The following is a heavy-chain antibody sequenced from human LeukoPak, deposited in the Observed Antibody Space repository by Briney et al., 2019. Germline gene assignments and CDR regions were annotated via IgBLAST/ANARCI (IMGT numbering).Heavy chain of an antibody. CDR1: GFTFSSYS. D-gene: IGHD3-10*01. CDR2: ISSSSSTI. J-gene: IGHJ6*02. CDR3: ARNGSSSPGWFGELSRGMDV. V-gene: IGHV3-48*02. Sequence: GGSLRLSCAASGFTFSSYSMNWVRQAPGKGLEWVSYISSSSSTIYYADSVKGRFTISRDNAKNSLYLQMNSLRDEDTAVYYCARNGSSSPGWFGELSRGMDVWGQGTTVTVSS.